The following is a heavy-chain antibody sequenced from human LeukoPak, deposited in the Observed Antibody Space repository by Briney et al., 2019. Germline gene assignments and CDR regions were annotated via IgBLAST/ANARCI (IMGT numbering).Heavy chain of an antibody. CDR1: GFTFSWSW. D-gene: IGHD6-19*01. V-gene: IGHV3-7*01. CDR2: INPDGSET. J-gene: IGHJ4*02. CDR3: VRGGGSGNHFAS. Sequence: PGGSLRLSCATSGFTFSWSWMSWVRQAPGKGLDWVANINPDGSETNYMDSVKGRFTIARDNAMNSLYLQMNSLSAEDTSLYYCVRGGGSGNHFASWGQGALVTVSS.